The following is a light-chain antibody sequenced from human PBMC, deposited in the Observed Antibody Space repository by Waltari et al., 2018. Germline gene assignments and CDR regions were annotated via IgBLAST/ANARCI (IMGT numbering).Light chain of an antibody. CDR3: QQLNSYPRGLFT. CDR1: QGISRY. V-gene: IGKV1-9*01. Sequence: IQLTQSPSSLSASVGDSVTITCRASQGISRYLAWYQQKPVKPPKLLSYAASTLQSGVPSRVSGSGSGTDFTLTISSLQPEDFATYYCQQLNSYPRGLFTFGPGTKVDIK. J-gene: IGKJ3*01. CDR2: AAS.